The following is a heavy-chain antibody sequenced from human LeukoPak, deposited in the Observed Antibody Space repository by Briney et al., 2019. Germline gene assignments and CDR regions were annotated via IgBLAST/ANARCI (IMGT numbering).Heavy chain of an antibody. D-gene: IGHD3-10*01. V-gene: IGHV4-34*01. J-gene: IGHJ4*02. CDR3: ARVMVRGVIISTYYFDY. Sequence: PSKTLSLTCAVYGGSFSGYYGSWIRQPPGKGLEWIGEINHSGSTNYNPSLKSRVTISVDTSKNQFSLKLSSVTAADTAVYYCARVMVRGVIISTYYFDYWGQGTPVTVSS. CDR1: GGSFSGYY. CDR2: INHSGST.